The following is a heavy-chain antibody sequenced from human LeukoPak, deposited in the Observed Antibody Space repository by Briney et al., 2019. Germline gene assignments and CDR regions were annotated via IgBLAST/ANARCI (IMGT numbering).Heavy chain of an antibody. V-gene: IGHV1-69*04. Sequence: SVKVSCKASGYTFTGYYMHWVRQAPGQGREWMGRIIPILGIAKYAQKFEGRVTITADKPTSNAYMELSRLRSEDTAVYYCARAPSFDWFDPWGQGTLVTVSS. CDR2: IIPILGIA. CDR1: GYTFTGYY. CDR3: ARAPSFDWFDP. J-gene: IGHJ5*02. D-gene: IGHD3-3*02.